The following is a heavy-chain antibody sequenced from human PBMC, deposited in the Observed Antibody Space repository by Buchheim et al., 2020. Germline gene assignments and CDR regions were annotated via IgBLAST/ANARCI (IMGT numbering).Heavy chain of an antibody. CDR1: GGSVSSDGYS. V-gene: IGHV4-30-2*01. CDR3: ARGGTVPYYYYGMDV. Sequence: QLQLRESGSGLMKPSQTLSLTCTVSGGSVSSDGYSWSWIRQPPGKGLEWIGYIHHSGGTDYNPSLKSRVPISVARSKNQFSLKLTSVTAADTAVYYCARGGTVPYYYYGMDVRGQGTT. D-gene: IGHD4-17*01. CDR2: IHHSGGT. J-gene: IGHJ6*02.